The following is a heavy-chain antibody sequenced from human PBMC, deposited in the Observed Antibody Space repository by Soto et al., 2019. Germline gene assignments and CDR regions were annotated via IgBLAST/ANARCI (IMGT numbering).Heavy chain of an antibody. Sequence: TLSLTCTVSGGSISSGGYYWSWIRQHPGKGLEWIGYIYYSGSTYYNPSLKSRVTISVDTSKNQFSLKLSSVTAADTAVYYCARVRTTTVTTYYFDYWGQGTLVTVSS. CDR1: GGSISSGGYY. CDR2: IYYSGST. D-gene: IGHD4-17*01. CDR3: ARVRTTTVTTYYFDY. J-gene: IGHJ4*02. V-gene: IGHV4-31*03.